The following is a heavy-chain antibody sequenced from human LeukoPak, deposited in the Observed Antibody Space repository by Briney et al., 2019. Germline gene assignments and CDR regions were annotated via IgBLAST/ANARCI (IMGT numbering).Heavy chain of an antibody. D-gene: IGHD3-10*01. V-gene: IGHV3-7*01. Sequence: GGSLRLSCAASGFTFSGYWMSWVRQAPGKGLEWVANIKQDGSEKYYVDSVKGRFTISRDNAKNSLYLQMNSLRAEDTAVYYRSRDISGSGSYHYWGQGTLVTVSS. CDR1: GFTFSGYW. CDR2: IKQDGSEK. CDR3: SRDISGSGSYHY. J-gene: IGHJ4*02.